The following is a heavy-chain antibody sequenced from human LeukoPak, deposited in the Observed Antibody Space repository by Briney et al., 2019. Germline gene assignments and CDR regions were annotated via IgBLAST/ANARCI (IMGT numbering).Heavy chain of an antibody. V-gene: IGHV3-53*01. CDR1: GFTGSSNY. J-gene: IGHJ4*02. D-gene: IGHD6-19*01. CDR2: IYSGGST. CDR3: ARTSWVYSSGWYYYY. Sequence: GGSLRLSCAASGFTGSSNYMSWVRQAPGKGLEWVSVIYSGGSTYYADSVKGRFTISRDNSKNTLYLQMNSLRAEDTAVYYCARTSWVYSSGWYYYYWGQGTLVTVSS.